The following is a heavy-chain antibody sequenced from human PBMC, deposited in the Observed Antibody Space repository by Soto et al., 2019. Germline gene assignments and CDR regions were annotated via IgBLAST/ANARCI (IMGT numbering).Heavy chain of an antibody. Sequence: SETLSLTCTVSGGSISNTPYYWGRIRQPPGKGLEWIGSVFYSGSTHYSPSHKSRITISVDTSKSQFSLKVKSMTATDTAVYYCVRNASVTDPRDGKKYDFFDYWGLGTLVTVS. CDR3: VRNASVTDPRDGKKYDFFDY. D-gene: IGHD3-3*01. CDR2: VFYSGST. V-gene: IGHV4-39*01. CDR1: GGSISNTPYY. J-gene: IGHJ4*02.